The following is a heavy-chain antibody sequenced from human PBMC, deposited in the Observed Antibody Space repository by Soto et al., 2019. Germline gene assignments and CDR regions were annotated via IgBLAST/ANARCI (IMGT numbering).Heavy chain of an antibody. V-gene: IGHV5-51*01. D-gene: IGHD3-22*01. CDR3: ASQAYARSGLHQWCDH. Sequence: GESMKISCKGSGYSFTSYWIGWVRQMPGKGLEWMGIIYPGDSDTRYSPSFQGQVTISADKSISTAYLQWSSLKASDTAMYYCASQAYARSGLHQWCDHCCHGTRVTVSS. J-gene: IGHJ5*02. CDR2: IYPGDSDT. CDR1: GYSFTSYW.